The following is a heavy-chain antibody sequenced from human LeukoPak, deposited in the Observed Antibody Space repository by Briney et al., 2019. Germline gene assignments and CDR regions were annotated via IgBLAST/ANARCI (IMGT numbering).Heavy chain of an antibody. Sequence: GASVKVSCKASGYTFSGNFMHWVRQAPGQGLEWMGIINPSGGSTSYAQKFQGRVTMTRDTSTSTVYMELSSLRSEDTAVYYCAREAVAGAFDYWGQGTLVTVSS. CDR1: GYTFSGNF. V-gene: IGHV1-46*01. J-gene: IGHJ4*02. CDR2: INPSGGST. D-gene: IGHD6-19*01. CDR3: AREAVAGAFDY.